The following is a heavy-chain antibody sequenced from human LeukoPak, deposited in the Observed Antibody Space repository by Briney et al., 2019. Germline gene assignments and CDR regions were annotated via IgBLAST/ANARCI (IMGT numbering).Heavy chain of an antibody. Sequence: PGGSLRLSCAASGFTFDDSVMSWVRHAPGKGLEWVSGINWNGGSTGYADSVKGRFTISRDNAKNSLYLQMSSLRAEDTALYYCAKGGGGTNYYYMDVWGKGTTVTVSS. CDR2: INWNGGST. J-gene: IGHJ6*03. CDR3: AKGGGGTNYYYMDV. V-gene: IGHV3-20*04. CDR1: GFTFDDSV. D-gene: IGHD1-1*01.